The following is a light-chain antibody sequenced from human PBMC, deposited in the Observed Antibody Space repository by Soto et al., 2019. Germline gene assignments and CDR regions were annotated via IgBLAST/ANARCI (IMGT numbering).Light chain of an antibody. CDR1: QSLLHSTGRYY. V-gene: IGKV2-28*01. J-gene: IGKJ4*01. CDR3: IQALQTPFT. Sequence: DIVMTQSPLSLPVTPGEPASISCRSSQSLLHSTGRYYLDWYLQKPGQSPQLLIYLGSHRASGVPDRFSGSGSGTDFTLTISRVEAEDVGIYYCIQALQTPFTFGGGTGVEIK. CDR2: LGS.